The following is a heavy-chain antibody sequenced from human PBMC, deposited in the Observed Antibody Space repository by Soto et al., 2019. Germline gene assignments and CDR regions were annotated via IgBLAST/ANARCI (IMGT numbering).Heavy chain of an antibody. V-gene: IGHV5-51*01. CDR2: IYPGDSDT. Sequence: GESLKISCKGSGYSFTIYWIGWVRQMPGKGLEWMGIIYPGDSDTRYSPSFQGQVTISADKSISTAYLQWSSLKASDTAMYYCARLGVVPAAMTTTILRYYYYYGMDVWAQGTTVTVSS. D-gene: IGHD2-2*01. J-gene: IGHJ6*02. CDR1: GYSFTIYW. CDR3: ARLGVVPAAMTTTILRYYYYYGMDV.